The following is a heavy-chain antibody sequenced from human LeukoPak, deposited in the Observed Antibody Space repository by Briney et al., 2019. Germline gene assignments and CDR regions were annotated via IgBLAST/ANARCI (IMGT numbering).Heavy chain of an antibody. CDR3: ARGDPADCSSTSCYGYYGMDV. CDR1: GFTFSSYW. CDR2: INSDGSST. J-gene: IGHJ6*02. V-gene: IGHV3-74*01. D-gene: IGHD2-2*01. Sequence: GGSLRLSCAASGFTFSSYWMHWVRQAPGKGLVWVSRINSDGSSTTYADSVKGRFTISRDNSKNTLYLQMNSLRAEDTAVYYCARGDPADCSSTSCYGYYGMDVWGQGTTVTVSS.